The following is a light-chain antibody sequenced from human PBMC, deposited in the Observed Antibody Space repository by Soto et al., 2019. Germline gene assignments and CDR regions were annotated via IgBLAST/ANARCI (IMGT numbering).Light chain of an antibody. V-gene: IGLV2-8*01. Sequence: QSVLTQAPSASLSPEQSGTIPCTGTYRASGAYKYVSWYQQRPSEAPTLFTYELSKRPSGAPDRIPASKSGNKASLTVSGIQADDAVNYLCSSFTGTNSVVFGTGTTV. CDR2: ELS. CDR3: SSFTGTNSVV. J-gene: IGLJ1*01. CDR1: YRASGAYKY.